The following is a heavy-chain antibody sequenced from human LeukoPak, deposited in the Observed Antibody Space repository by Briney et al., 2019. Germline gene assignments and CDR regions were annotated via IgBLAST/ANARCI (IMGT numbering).Heavy chain of an antibody. CDR3: ARLEPGIAAAGMDV. D-gene: IGHD6-13*01. V-gene: IGHV4-34*01. CDR2: INHSGST. Sequence: NPSETLSLTCAVYGGSFSGYYWSWIRQPPGKGLEWIGEINHSGSTNYNPSLKSRVTISVDTSKNQFSLKLSSVTAADTAVYYCARLEPGIAAAGMDVWGKGTTVTISS. CDR1: GGSFSGYY. J-gene: IGHJ6*03.